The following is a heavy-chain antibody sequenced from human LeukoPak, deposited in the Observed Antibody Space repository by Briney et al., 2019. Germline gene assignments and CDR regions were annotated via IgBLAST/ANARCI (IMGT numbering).Heavy chain of an antibody. CDR3: ARLYYYYGMDV. Sequence: SETLSLTSTVSGGSISSSFYYWGWIRQPPGKGLELIGSKYYSGNSYYNPSLKSRASISVDTSKNQFSLKLSSVIAADTAVYYCARLYYYYGMDVWGQGTTVTVSS. CDR2: KYYSGNS. J-gene: IGHJ6*02. CDR1: GGSISSSFYY. V-gene: IGHV4-39*01.